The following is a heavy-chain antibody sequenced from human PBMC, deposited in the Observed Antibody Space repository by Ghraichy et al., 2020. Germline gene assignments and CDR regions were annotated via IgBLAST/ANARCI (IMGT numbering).Heavy chain of an antibody. CDR3: AIENESSGYADY. V-gene: IGHV4-4*07. CDR1: GGSIRSYY. Sequence: SETLSLTCTVSGGSIRSYYWRWIRQPAGKGLEWIGRIYTSGSTNYNPSLKSRVTMSVDTSKNQFSLKLSSVTAADTAVYYCAIENESSGYADYWGQGTLVIVSS. CDR2: IYTSGST. J-gene: IGHJ4*02. D-gene: IGHD3-22*01.